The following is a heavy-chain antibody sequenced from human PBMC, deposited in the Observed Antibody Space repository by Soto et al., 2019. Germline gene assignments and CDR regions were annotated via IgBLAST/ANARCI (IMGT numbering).Heavy chain of an antibody. Sequence: QVQLVQSGAEVKKPGASVKVSCKASGYTFTGYYMHWVRQAPGQGLEWMGWINPNSGGTNYAQKFQGRVTMTRDTSISTAYMELSRLKSDDAAVYYCARDHSTTVNNWFDPWGQGTLVTVSS. CDR3: ARDHSTTVNNWFDP. D-gene: IGHD4-4*01. CDR2: INPNSGGT. CDR1: GYTFTGYY. J-gene: IGHJ5*02. V-gene: IGHV1-2*02.